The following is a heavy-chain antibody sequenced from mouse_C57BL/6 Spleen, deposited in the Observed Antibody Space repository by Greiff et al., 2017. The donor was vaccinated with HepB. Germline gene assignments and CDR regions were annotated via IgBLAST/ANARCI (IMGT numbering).Heavy chain of an antibody. CDR1: GYTFTEYT. J-gene: IGHJ4*01. CDR3: ARHEDNYYCSSSYYYAMDY. CDR2: FYPGSGSI. Sequence: VQLQQSGAELVKPGASVKLSCKASGYTFTEYTIHWVKQRSGQGLEWIGWFYPGSGSIKYNEKFKDKATLTADKSSSTVYMELSSLTSEDSAVYFCARHEDNYYCSSSYYYAMDYWGQGTSVTVSS. V-gene: IGHV1-62-2*01. D-gene: IGHD1-1*01.